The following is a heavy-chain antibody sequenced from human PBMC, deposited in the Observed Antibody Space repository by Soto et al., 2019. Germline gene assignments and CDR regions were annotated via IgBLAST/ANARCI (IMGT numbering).Heavy chain of an antibody. V-gene: IGHV3-15*01. CDR1: GFTFSSAW. CDR3: SKTVRDSSAWMDF. D-gene: IGHD6-25*01. Sequence: EVQLVESGGGLVKAGGSLRLSCAASGFTFSSAWMSWVRQAPGKGLEWVGRIKSKTDGGTADYAAPVKDRFTVSRDDSKNTFYLQMSSLKSEDSAVYYCSKTVRDSSAWMDFWGQGSLVTVSS. CDR2: IKSKTDGGTA. J-gene: IGHJ4*02.